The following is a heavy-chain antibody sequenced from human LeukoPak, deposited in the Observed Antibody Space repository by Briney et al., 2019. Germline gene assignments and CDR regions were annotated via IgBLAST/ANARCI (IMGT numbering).Heavy chain of an antibody. CDR1: GFTFSSYA. CDR3: ARVAAAGSRSYYYYYMDV. V-gene: IGHV3-30*04. J-gene: IGHJ6*03. CDR2: ISYDGSNK. Sequence: PGGSLRLSCAASGFTFSSYAMHWARQAPGKGLEWVAVISYDGSNKYYADSVKGRFTISRNNSKNTLYLQMNSLRAEDTAVYYCARVAAAGSRSYYYYYMDVWGKGTTVTVSS. D-gene: IGHD6-13*01.